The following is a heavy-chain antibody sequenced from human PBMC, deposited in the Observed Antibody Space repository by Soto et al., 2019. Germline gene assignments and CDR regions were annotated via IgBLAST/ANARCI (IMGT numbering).Heavy chain of an antibody. CDR1: GFTFSSYA. J-gene: IGHJ4*02. Sequence: EVQLLESGGGLVQPGGSLRLSCAASGFTFSSYAMSWVRQAPGKGLEWVSAISGSGGSTYYADSVKGRFTISRDNSKNTLYLQMNSQRAEDTAVYYCAKGTEDVYNPHRVYWGQGTLVTVSS. CDR2: ISGSGGST. D-gene: IGHD1-1*01. CDR3: AKGTEDVYNPHRVY. V-gene: IGHV3-23*01.